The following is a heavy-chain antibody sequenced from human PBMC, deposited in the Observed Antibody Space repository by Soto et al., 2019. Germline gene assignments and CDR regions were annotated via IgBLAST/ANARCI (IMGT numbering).Heavy chain of an antibody. Sequence: PSETLSLTCTVSGGSVSSGSYYWSWIRQPPGKGLEWIGYIYYSGSTNYNPSLKSRVTISVDTSKNQFSLKLSSVTAADTAVYYCARDKAIAARLIYYGMDVWGQGTTVTVSS. CDR1: GGSVSSGSYY. D-gene: IGHD6-6*01. CDR3: ARDKAIAARLIYYGMDV. V-gene: IGHV4-61*01. CDR2: IYYSGST. J-gene: IGHJ6*02.